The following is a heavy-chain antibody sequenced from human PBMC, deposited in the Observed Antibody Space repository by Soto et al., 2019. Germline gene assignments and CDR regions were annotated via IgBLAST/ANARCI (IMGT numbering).Heavy chain of an antibody. V-gene: IGHV1-3*01. D-gene: IGHD6-13*01. CDR2: INAGNGNT. Sequence: ASVKVSCKASGYTFTSYAMHWVRQAPGQRLEWMGWINAGNGNTKYSQKFQGRVTITRDTSASTAYMELSSLRSEDTAVYYCGRIKVAAAYPGPLDYWGQGTLVTVSS. CDR3: GRIKVAAAYPGPLDY. J-gene: IGHJ4*02. CDR1: GYTFTSYA.